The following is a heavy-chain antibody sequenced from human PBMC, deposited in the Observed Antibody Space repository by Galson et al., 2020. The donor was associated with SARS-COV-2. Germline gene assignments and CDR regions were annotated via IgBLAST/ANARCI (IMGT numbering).Heavy chain of an antibody. CDR3: LSYSSSRQSY. J-gene: IGHJ4*02. CDR2: MSSNGATS. CDR1: GFIFSDYA. D-gene: IGHD6-6*01. V-gene: IGHV3-64*03. Sequence: GGSLRLSCSASGFIFSDYAMHWVRQAPGKGLEYVSAMSSNGATSFYTDSVNGRFTMSRDNYKNMFYLQMTRLRLEDTAFYYCLSYSSSRQSYWGQGTLVTVSS.